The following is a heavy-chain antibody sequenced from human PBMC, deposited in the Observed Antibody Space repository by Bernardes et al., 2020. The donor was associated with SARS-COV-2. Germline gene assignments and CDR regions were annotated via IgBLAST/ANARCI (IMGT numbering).Heavy chain of an antibody. CDR2: IYRGGDK. D-gene: IGHD2-15*01. J-gene: IGHJ6*02. CDR3: ARDGRCGGRCYSGMDV. V-gene: IGHV3-53*05. Sequence: GGSLRLSCEASGFDVSANHINWVRQAPGKGLEWVSIIYRGGDKYYADSVKGRFTISRDDSKNTVYLQMSSLRVEDTAVYFCARDGRCGGRCYSGMDVWGQGTTVTVSS. CDR1: GFDVSANH.